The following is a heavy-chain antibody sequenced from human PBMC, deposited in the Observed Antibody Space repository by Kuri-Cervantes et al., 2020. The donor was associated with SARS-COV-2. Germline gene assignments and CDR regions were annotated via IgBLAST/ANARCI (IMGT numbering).Heavy chain of an antibody. CDR3: AKDQGDSYGISYFDY. Sequence: GGSLRLSCAASGFTFSSYSMNWVRQAPGKGLEWVSSISSSSSYIYYADSVKGRFTISRDNAKNSLYLQMNSLRAEDTAVYYCAKDQGDSYGISYFDYWGQGTLVTVSS. CDR2: ISSSSSYI. V-gene: IGHV3-21*01. CDR1: GFTFSSYS. D-gene: IGHD5-18*01. J-gene: IGHJ4*02.